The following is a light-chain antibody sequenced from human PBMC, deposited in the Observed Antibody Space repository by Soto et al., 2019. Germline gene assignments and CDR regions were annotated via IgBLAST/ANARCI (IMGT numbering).Light chain of an antibody. V-gene: IGKV1-6*02. CDR2: AAS. J-gene: IGKJ2*01. Sequence: AIQITHSPPSLSASVGDRVIITFRASQDIRVDVGWLQQKPGHAPNLLIYAASTLHTGVPSRFTGSGSGTDFTLTINDLQPEDVATYFCLKDYDFPYTCGQGTTGDIK. CDR1: QDIRVD. CDR3: LKDYDFPYT.